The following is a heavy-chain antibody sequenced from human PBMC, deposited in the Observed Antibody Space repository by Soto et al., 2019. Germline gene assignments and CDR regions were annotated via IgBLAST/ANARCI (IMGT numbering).Heavy chain of an antibody. V-gene: IGHV1-3*01. CDR3: ARAYYDFWSGTSDAFDI. D-gene: IGHD3-3*01. J-gene: IGHJ3*02. CDR2: INAGNGNT. CDR1: GYTFTSYA. Sequence: ASVKVSCEASGYTFTSYAMHWVRQAPGQRLEWMGWINAGNGNTKYSQKFQGRVTITRDTSASTAYMELSSLRSEDTAVYYCARAYYDFWSGTSDAFDIWGQGTMVTVSS.